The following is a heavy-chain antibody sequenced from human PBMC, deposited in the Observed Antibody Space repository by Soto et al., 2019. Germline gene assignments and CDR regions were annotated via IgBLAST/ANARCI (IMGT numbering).Heavy chain of an antibody. D-gene: IGHD3-10*01. V-gene: IGHV1-46*01. CDR3: ARDQDGSGSYYFNWFDP. Sequence: QVQLVQSGAEVKKPGTSVKVSCKASGYTFSRYYMHWVRQAPGQGLEWMGIINPSGGSTSYEQKFQGRVTLTRDTSTSTAYMELSTLKSEDTAVYYCARDQDGSGSYYFNWFDPWGQGTLVTVSS. CDR2: INPSGGST. CDR1: GYTFSRYY. J-gene: IGHJ5*02.